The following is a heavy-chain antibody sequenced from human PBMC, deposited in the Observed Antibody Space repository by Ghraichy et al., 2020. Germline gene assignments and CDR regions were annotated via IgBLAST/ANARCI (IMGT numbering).Heavy chain of an antibody. J-gene: IGHJ4*02. Sequence: SETLSLTCTVSGGSISSYYWSWIRQPPGKGLEWIGYIYYSGSTNYNPSLKSRVTISVDTSKNQFSLKLSSVTAADTAVYYCARGGYYFDYWGQGTLVTVSS. CDR2: IYYSGST. V-gene: IGHV4-59*01. CDR3: ARGGYYFDY. CDR1: GGSISSYY.